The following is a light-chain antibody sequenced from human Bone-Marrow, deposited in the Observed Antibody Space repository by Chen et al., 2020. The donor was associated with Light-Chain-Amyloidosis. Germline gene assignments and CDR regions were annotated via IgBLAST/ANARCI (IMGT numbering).Light chain of an antibody. Sequence: QSALTQPASVSGSPGQSVTISCTGSTSDVGAHKYVSWYQQSPGKAPKLIIYDVSDRPSGLSYRFSGSKSGNTASLTIYGLQAEDEADYYCGSYTTTNTLVFGGGTKLTVL. CDR3: GSYTTTNTLV. V-gene: IGLV2-14*03. J-gene: IGLJ3*02. CDR1: TSDVGAHKY. CDR2: DVS.